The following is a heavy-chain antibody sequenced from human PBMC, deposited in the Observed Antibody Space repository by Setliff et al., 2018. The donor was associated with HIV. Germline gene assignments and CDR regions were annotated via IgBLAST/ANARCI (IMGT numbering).Heavy chain of an antibody. V-gene: IGHV3-7*03. CDR2: INQDGSGK. D-gene: IGHD6-13*01. CDR3: AKCSSWHSHYPHFNY. CDR1: GFTFSSFW. J-gene: IGHJ4*02. Sequence: PGGSLRLSCAASGFTFSSFWMAWVRQSPGRGLEWVANINQDGSGKYYVDSVKGRFTISRDNAKNSLSLQMNSLRAEDTAIYYCAKCSSWHSHYPHFNYWGQGTLVTVSS.